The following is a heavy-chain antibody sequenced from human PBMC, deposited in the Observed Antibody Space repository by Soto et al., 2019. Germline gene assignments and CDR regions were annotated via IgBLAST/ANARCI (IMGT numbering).Heavy chain of an antibody. J-gene: IGHJ4*02. Sequence: SETLSLTCNVSGGPIKTGDYYWNWIRQPPGKGLEWIGYVFYSGATNYSPSPKSRAAISMDTSKNQFSLSLTSVTAADTAVYYCARAGFSYGHLLFWGQGIRVTVYS. CDR3: ARAGFSYGHLLF. V-gene: IGHV4-30-4*01. D-gene: IGHD3-10*01. CDR2: VFYSGAT. CDR1: GGPIKTGDYY.